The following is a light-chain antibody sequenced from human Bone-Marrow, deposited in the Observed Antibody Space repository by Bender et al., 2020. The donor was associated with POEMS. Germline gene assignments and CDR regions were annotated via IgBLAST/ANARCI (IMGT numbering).Light chain of an antibody. CDR3: CSYAGRGTMI. CDR1: TSDIGTYNR. J-gene: IGLJ2*01. V-gene: IGLV2-23*02. CDR2: EVS. Sequence: QSALTQPPSVSGSPGQSVTISCTGTTSDIGTYNRVSWYQQPPGTAPKLVIYEVSKRPSGVSNRFSGSKSGNTASLTISGLRAEDEADYYCCSYAGRGTMIFGGGTRLTVL.